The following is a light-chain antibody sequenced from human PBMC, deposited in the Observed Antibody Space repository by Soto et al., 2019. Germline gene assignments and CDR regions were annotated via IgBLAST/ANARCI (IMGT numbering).Light chain of an antibody. CDR3: CSYAGSSTLV. Sequence: QSALTQPASGSGSPGQSITISCTGTSSDVGSYNLVSWYQQHPGKAPKLMIFEVNKRPSGVSNRFSGSKSGNTASLTISGLQAEDEADYYCCSYAGSSTLVFGGGTKLTVL. V-gene: IGLV2-23*02. CDR2: EVN. J-gene: IGLJ2*01. CDR1: SSDVGSYNL.